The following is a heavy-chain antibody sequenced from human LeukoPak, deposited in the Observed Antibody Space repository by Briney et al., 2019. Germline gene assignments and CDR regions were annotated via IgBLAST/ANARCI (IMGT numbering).Heavy chain of an antibody. D-gene: IGHD3-22*01. V-gene: IGHV3-30*01. CDR2: ISYDGTNK. J-gene: IGHJ4*02. Sequence: GRSLRLSCAASGFTFSSYAMHRVRQAPGKGLEWVALISYDGTNKFYEDYVKGRFTISRDNSKNTLYLQVNSLRAEDTAVYYCARDLTGWGESSGYSDYWGQGTLVTVSS. CDR3: ARDLTGWGESSGYSDY. CDR1: GFTFSSYA.